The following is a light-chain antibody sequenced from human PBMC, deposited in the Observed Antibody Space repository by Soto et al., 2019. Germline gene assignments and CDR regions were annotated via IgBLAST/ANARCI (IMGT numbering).Light chain of an antibody. CDR2: GAS. CDR3: QQYGSSRWR. CDR1: QSVSSSY. J-gene: IGKJ1*01. V-gene: IGKV3-20*01. Sequence: EIVLTQSPGTLSLSPGERAALSCRASQSVSSSYLAWYQQNPDQAPRLLIYGASSRATGIPDRFSGSGSGTDFPLTSSRLEPDFCAVYYCQQYGSSRWRFGQGTKVEIK.